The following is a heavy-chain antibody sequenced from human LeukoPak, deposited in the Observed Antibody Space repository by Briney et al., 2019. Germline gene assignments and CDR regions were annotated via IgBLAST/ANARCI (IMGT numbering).Heavy chain of an antibody. D-gene: IGHD4-23*01. CDR1: GGSISSGSYY. CDR3: AREVGYNDYGGNGCDY. V-gene: IGHV4-61*02. CDR2: IYTVGRT. Sequence: SETLSLTCTVSGGSISSGSYYWSWIRPPAGKGLEWIGRIYTVGRTNYNPSLKSRVVITVDTSNNQFSLKLSSVTAADTAVYYCAREVGYNDYGGNGCDYWGQGTLVTVSS. J-gene: IGHJ4*02.